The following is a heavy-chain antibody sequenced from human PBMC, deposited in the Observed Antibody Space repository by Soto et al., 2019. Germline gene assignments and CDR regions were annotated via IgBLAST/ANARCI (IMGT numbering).Heavy chain of an antibody. CDR3: ASSSSANWRCEACYYHYRKDF. CDR1: GGTFSSFA. CDR2: IIPIFRAA. V-gene: IGHV1-69*13. J-gene: IGHJ6*02. D-gene: IGHD7-27*01. Sequence: SLKVSCKASGGTFSSFAISWARQAPGHGLEWMGGIIPIFRAANYAQKVQGRVANAAGESASTAYRELSSLRPENTAGYYGASSSSANWRCEACYYHYRKDFFGRVTTVAVAS.